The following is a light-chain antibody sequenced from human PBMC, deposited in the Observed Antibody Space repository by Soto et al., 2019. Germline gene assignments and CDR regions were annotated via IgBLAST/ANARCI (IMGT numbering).Light chain of an antibody. CDR1: SSDIGGYNY. CDR2: AVS. CDR3: SSYTSTSPLYV. J-gene: IGLJ1*01. V-gene: IGLV2-14*03. Sequence: QSALTQPASVSGSPGQSITLSCTGTSSDIGGYNYVSWYQQLPGKVPKLIIYAVSNRPSGVSDRFSGSKSGNAASLTISGLQAEDEADYYCSSYTSTSPLYVFGTGTKLTVL.